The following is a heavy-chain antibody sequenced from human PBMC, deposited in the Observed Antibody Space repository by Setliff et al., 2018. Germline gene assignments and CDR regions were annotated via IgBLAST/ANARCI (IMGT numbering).Heavy chain of an antibody. V-gene: IGHV4-59*01. CDR2: IYYSGST. Sequence: ETLSLTCPVSGDSISSYYWSWIRQPPGKGLEWIGYIYYSGSTNYNPSLKSRVTMSVATFENHFSLKLNSLTAADTAVYYCARVTNWGLDLRFDPWGQGIQVTVSS. D-gene: IGHD7-27*01. J-gene: IGHJ5*02. CDR3: ARVTNWGLDLRFDP. CDR1: GDSISSYY.